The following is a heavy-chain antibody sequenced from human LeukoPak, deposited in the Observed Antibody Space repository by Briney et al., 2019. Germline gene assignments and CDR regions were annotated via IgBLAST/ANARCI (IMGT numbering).Heavy chain of an antibody. CDR2: IYYSAST. V-gene: IGHV4-59*01. J-gene: IGHJ4*02. CDR1: GGSISSYY. CDR3: ASTLFGYHEVTASYYFDY. D-gene: IGHD2-21*02. Sequence: PSETLSLTCTVSGGSISSYYWSWIRQPPGQGLEWIGYIYYSASTSYNPSLKSRVTISVDTSKNQFALKLSSVTAADTAVYYCASTLFGYHEVTASYYFDYWGQGTLVTVSS.